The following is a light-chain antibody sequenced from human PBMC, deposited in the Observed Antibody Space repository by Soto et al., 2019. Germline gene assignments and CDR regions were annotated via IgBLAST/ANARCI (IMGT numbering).Light chain of an antibody. Sequence: QSVLTQPPSASGSPGQSVTISCTGTSLDVGGYNYVSWYQQHPGKAPKLIIYEVSKRPSGVPDRFSGSKSANTASLTVSGLHSEDEADYYCAAWDDSLRGWVFGGGTKLTVL. J-gene: IGLJ3*02. CDR2: EVS. CDR1: SLDVGGYNY. CDR3: AAWDDSLRGWV. V-gene: IGLV2-8*01.